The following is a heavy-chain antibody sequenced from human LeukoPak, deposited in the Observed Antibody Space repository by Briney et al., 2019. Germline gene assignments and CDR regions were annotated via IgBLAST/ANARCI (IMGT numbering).Heavy chain of an antibody. D-gene: IGHD3-9*01. CDR3: ARDNVVLRYFDWSLGYFDY. CDR2: ISYDGSNK. V-gene: IGHV3-30-3*01. J-gene: IGHJ4*02. Sequence: PGRSLRLSCAASGFTFSSYAMHWVRQAPGKGLEWVAVISYDGSNKYYADSVKGRFTISRDNSKNTLYLQMNSLRAEDTAVYYCARDNVVLRYFDWSLGYFDYWGQGTLVTVSS. CDR1: GFTFSSYA.